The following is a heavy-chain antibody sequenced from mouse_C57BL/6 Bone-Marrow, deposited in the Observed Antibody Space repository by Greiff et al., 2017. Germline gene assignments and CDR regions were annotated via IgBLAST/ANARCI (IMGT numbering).Heavy chain of an antibody. Sequence: VQLQESGAELAKPGASVKLSCKASGYTFTSYWMHWVKQRPGQGLDWIGYINPSSGYTKYNQKFKDKATLTADKSSSTAYMQLSSLTYADSAVYYCARERYDYDVLYYYAMDYWGQGTTVTVSS. V-gene: IGHV1-7*01. D-gene: IGHD2-4*01. CDR1: GYTFTSYW. CDR2: INPSSGYT. CDR3: ARERYDYDVLYYYAMDY. J-gene: IGHJ4*01.